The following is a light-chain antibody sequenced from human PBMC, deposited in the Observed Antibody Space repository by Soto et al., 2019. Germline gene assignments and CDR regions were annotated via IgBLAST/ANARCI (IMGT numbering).Light chain of an antibody. Sequence: DIVMTQSPDSLALSLGERATINCKSSQSVLYSSNNKNYLAWYQQRPGQPTKLLIYWASTRASGVPDRFSGSGSGTDFTRTISSLQAEDVAVYYCQHYYSTPVTFGQGTKLEIK. J-gene: IGKJ2*01. CDR2: WAS. CDR1: QSVLYSSNNKNY. CDR3: QHYYSTPVT. V-gene: IGKV4-1*01.